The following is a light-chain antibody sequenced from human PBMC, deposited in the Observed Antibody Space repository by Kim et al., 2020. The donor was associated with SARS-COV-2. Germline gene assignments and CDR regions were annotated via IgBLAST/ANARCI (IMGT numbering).Light chain of an antibody. CDR2: DND. V-gene: IGLV1-51*01. CDR3: ATWDSSLSVGV. J-gene: IGLJ3*02. CDR1: RSNIGNNP. Sequence: QSVLTQPPSVSAAPGQKVTISCSGSRSNIGNNPVSWYQQFPGTAPRLITYDNDKRPSGIPDRFSSSESGTSATLGITGLRTGDEADYYCATWDSSLSVGVFGGGTQLTVL.